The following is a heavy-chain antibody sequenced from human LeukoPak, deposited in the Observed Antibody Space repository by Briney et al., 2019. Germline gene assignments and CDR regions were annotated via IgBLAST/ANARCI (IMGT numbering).Heavy chain of an antibody. J-gene: IGHJ6*03. Sequence: ASVKVSCKASSFIFNNYGISWVRQAPGQGLEWMGWISVYNDNTKYSQNLQGRVTLTTDKSTNTAYMELRSLRSDDTAIYYCARAVCGGSSFFYMDVWGKGTTVTISS. D-gene: IGHD2-15*01. V-gene: IGHV1-18*01. CDR2: ISVYNDNT. CDR3: ARAVCGGSSFFYMDV. CDR1: SFIFNNYG.